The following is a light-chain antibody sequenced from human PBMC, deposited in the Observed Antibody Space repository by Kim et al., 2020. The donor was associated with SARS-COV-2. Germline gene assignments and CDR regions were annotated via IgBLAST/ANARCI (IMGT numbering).Light chain of an antibody. V-gene: IGLV1-40*01. CDR2: GNS. CDR3: QSYDSSLSGWV. CDR1: SSNIGAGYD. Sequence: GVTIYCTGSSSNIGAGYDVHWYQQLPGTAPKLLIYGNSNRPSGVPDRFSGSKSGTSASLAITGLQAEDEADYYCQSYDSSLSGWVFGGGTQLTVL. J-gene: IGLJ3*02.